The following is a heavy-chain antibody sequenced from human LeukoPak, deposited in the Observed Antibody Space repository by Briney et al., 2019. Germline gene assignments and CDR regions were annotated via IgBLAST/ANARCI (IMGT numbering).Heavy chain of an antibody. J-gene: IGHJ4*02. CDR1: GGSFSGYY. CDR3: GRGRYCSGGSCYSYFDY. CDR2: INHSGST. D-gene: IGHD2-15*01. V-gene: IGHV4-34*01. Sequence: PSETLSLTCAVYGGSFSGYYWSWIRQPPGKGLEWIGEINHSGSTNYNPSLKSRVTISVDTSKNQFSLKLSSVTAADTAVYYCGRGRYCSGGSCYSYFDYWGQGTLVTVSS.